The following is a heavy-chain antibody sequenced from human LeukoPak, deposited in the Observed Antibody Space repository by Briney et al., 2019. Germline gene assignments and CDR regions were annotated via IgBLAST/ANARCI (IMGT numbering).Heavy chain of an antibody. CDR2: IRYDGSNK. Sequence: PGRSLRLSCAASGFTFSSYAMHWVRQAPGKGLEWVAFIRYDGSNKYYADSVKGRFTISRDNSKNTLYLQMNSLRAEDTAVYYCAHFSGITSHFDYWGQGTLVTVSS. CDR1: GFTFSSYA. J-gene: IGHJ4*02. D-gene: IGHD3-16*01. CDR3: AHFSGITSHFDY. V-gene: IGHV3-30*04.